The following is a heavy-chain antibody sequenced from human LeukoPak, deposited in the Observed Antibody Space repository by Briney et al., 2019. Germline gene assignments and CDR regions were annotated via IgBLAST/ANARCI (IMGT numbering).Heavy chain of an antibody. J-gene: IGHJ4*02. V-gene: IGHV3-30*02. CDR1: GFTFSSYG. CDR2: IRYDGSNK. CDR3: AKGLIAARGYFDY. Sequence: GGSLRLSCAASGFTFSSYGMHWVRQAPGKGLEWVAFIRYDGSNKYYADSVKGRFTISRDNSKNTLYLQMNSLRAEDTAVYYCAKGLIAARGYFDYWGQGTLVTVSS. D-gene: IGHD6-6*01.